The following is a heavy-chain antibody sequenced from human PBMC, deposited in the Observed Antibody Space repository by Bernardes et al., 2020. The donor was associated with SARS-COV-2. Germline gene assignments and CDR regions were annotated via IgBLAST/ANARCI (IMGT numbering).Heavy chain of an antibody. J-gene: IGHJ4*02. Sequence: SDPLPLTCTFSGGCISDYYWTWIRRAPGRGLEWIGYIYSSGSTNYNPSLKSRVTMSVDTSKNQFSLKLSSVTAADSAVYYCAREQWLVRYFDYWGLGNLVTVSS. V-gene: IGHV4-59*01. D-gene: IGHD6-19*01. CDR3: AREQWLVRYFDY. CDR2: IYSSGST. CDR1: GGCISDYY.